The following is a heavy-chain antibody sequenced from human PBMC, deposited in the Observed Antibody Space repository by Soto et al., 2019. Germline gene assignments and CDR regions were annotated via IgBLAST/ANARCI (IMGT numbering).Heavy chain of an antibody. D-gene: IGHD3-9*01. V-gene: IGHV5-10-1*01. CDR3: ASPGGYFDWLIPGAFDI. CDR2: IDPSDSYT. Sequence: GESLKISCKGSGYSFTSYWISWVRQMPGKGLEWMGRIDPSDSYTNYSPSFQGHVTISADKSISTAYLQWSSLKASDTAMYYCASPGGYFDWLIPGAFDIWGQGTMVTVSS. CDR1: GYSFTSYW. J-gene: IGHJ3*02.